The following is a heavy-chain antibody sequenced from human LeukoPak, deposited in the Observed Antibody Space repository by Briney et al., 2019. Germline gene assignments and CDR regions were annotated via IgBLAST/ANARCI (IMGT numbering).Heavy chain of an antibody. V-gene: IGHV4-38-2*01. J-gene: IGHJ3*02. D-gene: IGHD6-19*01. CDR1: GYSITSAFY. CDR3: ARGRYSSGLWMVFDI. CDR2: IYHSGST. Sequence: SETLSLTCAVSGYSITSAFYWGWIRQPPGKGLEWVGSIYHSGSTNYNPSLKSRVTISVDTSKNQFSLKLSSVTAADTAVYYCARGRYSSGLWMVFDIWGQGTMVTVSS.